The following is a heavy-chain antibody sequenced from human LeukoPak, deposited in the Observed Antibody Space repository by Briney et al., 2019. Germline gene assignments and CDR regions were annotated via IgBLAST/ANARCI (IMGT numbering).Heavy chain of an antibody. D-gene: IGHD2-2*01. CDR3: ARRPASRLTFDY. V-gene: IGHV4-59*01. J-gene: IGHJ4*01. CDR1: GGSTIDYN. CDR2: VHSSGNS. Sequence: SETLSLTCTVSGGSTIDYNWYWIRQPPGKGLEWIAYVHSSGNSNHNPSLKSRVTISVDTSKNHLSLRLTAVTAADTAVYYCARRPASRLTFDYWGHGTLVTVSS.